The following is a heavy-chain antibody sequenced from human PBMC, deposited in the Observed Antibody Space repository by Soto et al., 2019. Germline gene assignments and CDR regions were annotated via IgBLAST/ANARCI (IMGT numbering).Heavy chain of an antibody. D-gene: IGHD3-16*02. CDR3: ARWPQPRYTADPYAVDV. Sequence: QVHLVQSGTEVKKPGSSVKVSCKASGGTFSSSGFSWVRQAPGQGLEWMGMIVPSLDTTNYAQKFRARVTITADEVTSTAYMEVRSLRSEDTAVYYCARWPQPRYTADPYAVDVCGQGTSVIVSS. CDR1: GGTFSSSG. CDR2: IVPSLDTT. V-gene: IGHV1-69*11. J-gene: IGHJ6*02.